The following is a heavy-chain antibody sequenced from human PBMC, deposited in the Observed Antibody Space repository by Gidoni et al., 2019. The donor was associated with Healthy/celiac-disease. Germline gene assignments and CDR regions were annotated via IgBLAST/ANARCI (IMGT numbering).Heavy chain of an antibody. D-gene: IGHD4-17*01. Sequence: EVQLVESGGGLVQPGGSLRLSCAASGFTFRSYSMNWVRQAPGKGLEWVSYISSSSSTIYYADSVKGRFTISRDNAKNSLYLQMNSLRAEDTAVYYCASLPKMTTVTGDAFDIWGQGTMVTVSS. J-gene: IGHJ3*02. CDR2: ISSSSSTI. V-gene: IGHV3-48*01. CDR1: GFTFRSYS. CDR3: ASLPKMTTVTGDAFDI.